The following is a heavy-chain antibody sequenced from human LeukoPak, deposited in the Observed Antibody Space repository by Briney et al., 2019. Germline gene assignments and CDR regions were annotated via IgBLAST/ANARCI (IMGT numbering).Heavy chain of an antibody. Sequence: PGGSLRLSCAASGFTFDDYAMHWVRQAPGKGPEGVSGISWNSGSIDYADSVKGRFTISRDNAKNSLYLQMNSLRAEDPALDYCAKDTVEVPYGSVNIFYYWGQGTLVTVSS. J-gene: IGHJ4*02. V-gene: IGHV3-9*01. CDR3: AKDTVEVPYGSVNIFYY. D-gene: IGHD3-10*01. CDR2: ISWNSGSI. CDR1: GFTFDDYA.